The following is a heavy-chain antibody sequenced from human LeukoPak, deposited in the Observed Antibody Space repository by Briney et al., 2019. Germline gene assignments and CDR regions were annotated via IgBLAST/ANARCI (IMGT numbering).Heavy chain of an antibody. D-gene: IGHD6-19*01. CDR1: GFTFSSFG. CDR2: ISGSGGST. J-gene: IGHJ5*02. CDR3: ASSYSSGWYFFDP. Sequence: RAGGSLRLSCAASGFTFSSFGMSWVRQAPGKGLEWVSAISGSGGSTYYADSVKGRFTISRDNSKNTLYLQMNSLRAEDTAVYYCASSYSSGWYFFDPWGQGTLVTVSS. V-gene: IGHV3-23*01.